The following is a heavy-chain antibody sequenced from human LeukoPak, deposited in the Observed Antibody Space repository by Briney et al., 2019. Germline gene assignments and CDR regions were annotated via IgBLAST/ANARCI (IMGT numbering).Heavy chain of an antibody. D-gene: IGHD3-9*01. CDR3: ARGSHYDILTGFGYYYYMDV. CDR2: IIPIFGTA. CDR1: GGTFSSYA. V-gene: IGHV1-69*05. Sequence: SVKVSCRASGGTFSSYAISWVRQAPGQGLEWMGGIIPIFGTANYAQKFQGRVTITTDESTSTAYMELSSLRSEDTAVYYCARGSHYDILTGFGYYYYMDVWGKGTTVTVSS. J-gene: IGHJ6*03.